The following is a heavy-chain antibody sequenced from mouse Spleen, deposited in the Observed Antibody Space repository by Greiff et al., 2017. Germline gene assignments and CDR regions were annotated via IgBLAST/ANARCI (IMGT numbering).Heavy chain of an antibody. CDR2: INPYNGGT. Sequence: EVQLQQSGPVLVKPGASVKMSCKASGYTFTDYYMNWVKQSHGKSLEWIGVINPYNGGTSYNQKFKGKATLTVDKSSSTAYMELNSLTSEDSAVYYCARSQLNFSWFAYWGQGTLVTVSA. J-gene: IGHJ3*01. D-gene: IGHD3-1*01. CDR3: ARSQLNFSWFAY. CDR1: GYTFTDYY. V-gene: IGHV1-19*01.